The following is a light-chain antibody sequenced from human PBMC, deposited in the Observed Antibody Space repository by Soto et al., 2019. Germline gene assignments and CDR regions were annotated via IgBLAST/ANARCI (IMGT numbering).Light chain of an antibody. J-gene: IGLJ3*02. V-gene: IGLV2-14*01. CDR1: SSDVGFYNY. Sequence: QSVLTQPASVSGSPGQSITISCTGSSSDVGFYNYVSWYQQLPGKAPKLMISEVSNRPSGVSDRFSGSKSGNTASLTISGLQAEDEADYFCSSYTSSNTLVVFGGGTKLTVL. CDR2: EVS. CDR3: SSYTSSNTLVV.